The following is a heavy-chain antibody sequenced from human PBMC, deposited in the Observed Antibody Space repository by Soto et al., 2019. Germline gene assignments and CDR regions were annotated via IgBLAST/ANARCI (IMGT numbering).Heavy chain of an antibody. V-gene: IGHV3-11*01. J-gene: IGHJ4*02. Sequence: QVQLVESGGDLVKPGGSLRLSCAASGYTFSDYYMSWIRQAPGKGLEWISYNDTSSTKIYYADSVKGRFTITRDNAKNSRYLEMNILRDEDTAVYYCASHYDMWSGYLSPVYYWGQGTLVTVSS. CDR2: NDTSSTKI. D-gene: IGHD3-3*01. CDR1: GYTFSDYY. CDR3: ASHYDMWSGYLSPVYY.